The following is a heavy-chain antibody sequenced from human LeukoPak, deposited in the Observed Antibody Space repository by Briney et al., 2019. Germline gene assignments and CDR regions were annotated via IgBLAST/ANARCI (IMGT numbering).Heavy chain of an antibody. Sequence: ASVKVSCKASGYTFASYDINWVRQATGQGLEWMGWMNPNSGNTGYAQKFQGRVTITRNTSISTAYMELSSLRSEDTAVYYCARVAWLGYRILGYWGQGTLVTVSS. V-gene: IGHV1-8*03. J-gene: IGHJ4*02. CDR1: GYTFASYD. D-gene: IGHD6-19*01. CDR3: ARVAWLGYRILGY. CDR2: MNPNSGNT.